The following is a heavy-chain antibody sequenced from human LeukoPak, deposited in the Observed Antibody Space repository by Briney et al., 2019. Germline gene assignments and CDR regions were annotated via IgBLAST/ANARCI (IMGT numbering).Heavy chain of an antibody. V-gene: IGHV3-53*01. J-gene: IGHJ3*01. CDR1: GFTVSSNY. CDR3: ARSVVDYSDAFDL. CDR2: IYSGGTT. Sequence: GGSLRLSCAASGFTVSSNYMSWVRQAPGKGLEWVSVIYSGGTTKYADSVKGRFTISGDNSKNTLYLQMNSLRAEGTAVYYCARSVVDYSDAFDLWGQGTMVTVSS. D-gene: IGHD2-15*01.